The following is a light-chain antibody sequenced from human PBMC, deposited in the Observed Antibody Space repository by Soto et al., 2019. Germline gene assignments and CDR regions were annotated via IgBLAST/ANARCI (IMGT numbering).Light chain of an antibody. CDR1: SSDVGGYNY. CDR3: SSYAGSNNLV. J-gene: IGLJ2*01. CDR2: EVS. Sequence: QSALTQPPSASGSPGQSVTISCTGTSSDVGGYNYVSWYQQHPGKAPKLMIYEVSKRPSGVPDRFSGSKSGNMASLTVSGFQAEDEADYYCSSYAGSNNLVFGGGTKLTVL. V-gene: IGLV2-8*01.